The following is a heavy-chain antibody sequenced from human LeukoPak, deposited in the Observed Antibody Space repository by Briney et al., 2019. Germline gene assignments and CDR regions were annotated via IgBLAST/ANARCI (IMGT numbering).Heavy chain of an antibody. Sequence: ASVKVSCKASGYTFTSYYMHWVRQAPGQGLEWMGIITPSGGSPSYAQKFQGRVTMTTDTSTSTVYMEVSSLRSEDTAVYYCARDQILRFLEVDYYYYGMDVWGQGTTVTAPS. CDR1: GYTFTSYY. J-gene: IGHJ6*02. CDR3: ARDQILRFLEVDYYYYGMDV. V-gene: IGHV1-46*01. D-gene: IGHD3-3*01. CDR2: ITPSGGSP.